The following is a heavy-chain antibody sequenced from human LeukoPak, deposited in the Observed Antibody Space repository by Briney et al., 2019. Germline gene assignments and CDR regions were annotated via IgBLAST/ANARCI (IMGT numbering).Heavy chain of an antibody. CDR3: ARHEYSGSCYGLSWFDP. CDR2: IYYSGST. CDR1: GGSISSSGYY. Sequence: SETLSLTCTVSGGSISSSGYYWGWIRQPPGKGLEWIASIYYSGSTYYNPSLKGRVTISVDTSKNQLSLKLSSLTAADTAVYYCARHEYSGSCYGLSWFDPWGQGTLVTVSS. J-gene: IGHJ5*02. V-gene: IGHV4-39*01. D-gene: IGHD1-26*01.